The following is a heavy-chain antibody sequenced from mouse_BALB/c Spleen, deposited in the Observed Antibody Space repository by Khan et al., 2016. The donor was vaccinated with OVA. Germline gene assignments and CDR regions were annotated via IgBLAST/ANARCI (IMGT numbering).Heavy chain of an antibody. J-gene: IGHJ4*01. D-gene: IGHD1-1*02. Sequence: EVELVESGPGLVKPSQSLSLTCTVTGYSITSDYAWNWIRQFPGNKLEWMGYISYSGSTSYNPSLKSRISITRDTSKNQVFLQLNSVTTEDTATYYCARYGRGYAVDYWGQGTSVTVSS. V-gene: IGHV3-2*02. CDR1: GYSITSDYA. CDR2: ISYSGST. CDR3: ARYGRGYAVDY.